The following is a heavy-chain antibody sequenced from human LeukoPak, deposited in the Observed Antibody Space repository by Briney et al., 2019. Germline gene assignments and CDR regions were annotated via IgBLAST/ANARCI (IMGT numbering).Heavy chain of an antibody. D-gene: IGHD3-22*01. CDR1: GFTFDDYA. Sequence: GGSLRVSCAASGFTFDDYAVHWVRQAPGKGLEWVSLISGDGGSTYYADSVKGRFTISRDNSKNSLYLQMNSLRTEDTALYYCAKAHPSRLSLRVLDYWGQGTLVTVSS. J-gene: IGHJ4*02. CDR3: AKAHPSRLSLRVLDY. V-gene: IGHV3-43*02. CDR2: ISGDGGST.